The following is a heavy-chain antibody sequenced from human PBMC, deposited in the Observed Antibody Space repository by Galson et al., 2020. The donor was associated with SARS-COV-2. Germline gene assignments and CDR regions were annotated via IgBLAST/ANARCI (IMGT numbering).Heavy chain of an antibody. CDR2: IHSSGVI. CDR3: ARLVTGSYPWAFGGQGKSYYYMDV. Sequence: SETLSLTCTVSGASMSSSNYHWAWIRQRPGRGLEWVGNIHSSGVIYYNPSLKSRVTISVDTSQNQFSLRMSSVTAADTAIYFCARLVTGSYPWAFGGQGKSYYYMDVWGTGTTVTVSS. V-gene: IGHV4-39*01. CDR1: GASMSSSNYH. J-gene: IGHJ6*03. D-gene: IGHD2-21*02.